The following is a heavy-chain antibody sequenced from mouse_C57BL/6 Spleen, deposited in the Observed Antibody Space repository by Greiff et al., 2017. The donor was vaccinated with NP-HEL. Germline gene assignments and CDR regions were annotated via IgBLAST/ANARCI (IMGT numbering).Heavy chain of an antibody. D-gene: IGHD2-3*01. CDR2: INPSSGYT. CDR1: GYTFTSYW. Sequence: QVQLKQSGAELAKPGASVKLSCKASGYTFTSYWMHWVKQRPGQGLEWIGYINPSSGYTKYNQKFKDKATLTADKSSITAYMQLSSLTYEDSAVYYCARSDGYYAWFAYWGQGTLVTVSA. J-gene: IGHJ3*01. CDR3: ARSDGYYAWFAY. V-gene: IGHV1-7*01.